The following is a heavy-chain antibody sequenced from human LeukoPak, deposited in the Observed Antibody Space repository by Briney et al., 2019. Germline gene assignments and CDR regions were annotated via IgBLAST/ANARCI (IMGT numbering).Heavy chain of an antibody. CDR3: ARPNVDTAMGFDY. CDR2: INHSGST. D-gene: IGHD5-18*01. CDR1: GGSFSGYY. J-gene: IGHJ4*02. V-gene: IGHV4-34*01. Sequence: SETLSLTCAVYGGSFSGYYWSWIRQPPGKGLEWIGEINHSGSTNYNPSLKSRVTISVDTSKNQFSLKLSSVTAADTAVYYCARPNVDTAMGFDYWGQGTLVTVSS.